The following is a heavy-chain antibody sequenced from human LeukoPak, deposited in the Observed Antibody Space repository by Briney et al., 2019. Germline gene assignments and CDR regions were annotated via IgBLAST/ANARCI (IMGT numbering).Heavy chain of an antibody. CDR1: GVSVGSGGYS. D-gene: IGHD2-21*02. CDR3: ASAYCGGDCYHSLLTD. V-gene: IGHV4-30-2*01. CDR2: IYHSGSS. J-gene: IGHJ4*02. Sequence: PSETLSLTCAVSGVSVGSGGYSWSWIRQPPGKGLEWIGYIYHSGSSYYNPSLKSRLTIPMDRSKNQFSLKLSSVTAADTAVYYCASAYCGGDCYHSLLTDWGQGTLVTVSS.